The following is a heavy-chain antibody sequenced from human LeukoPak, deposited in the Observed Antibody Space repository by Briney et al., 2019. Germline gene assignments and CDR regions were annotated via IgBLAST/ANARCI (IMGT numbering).Heavy chain of an antibody. J-gene: IGHJ4*02. D-gene: IGHD2-15*01. CDR3: ARVWCSGGSCYSFDY. CDR1: GYTFTGYY. V-gene: IGHV1-69*06. CDR2: IIPIFGTA. Sequence: ASVKVSCKASGYTFTGYYMHWVRQAPGQGLEWMGGIIPIFGTANYAQKFQGRVTITADKSTSTAYMELSSLRSEDTAVYYCARVWCSGGSCYSFDYWGQGTLVTVSS.